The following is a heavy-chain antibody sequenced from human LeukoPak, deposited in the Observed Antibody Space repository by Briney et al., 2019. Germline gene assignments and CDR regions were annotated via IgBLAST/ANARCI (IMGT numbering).Heavy chain of an antibody. Sequence: SGGSLRLSCAASGFTFSSYAMSWVRQAPGKGLEWVSAISGSGGSTYYADSVKGRFTISRDNSKNTLYLQTNSLRAEDTAVYYCAKDVFAYSDPPDYWGQGTLVTVSS. CDR3: AKDVFAYSDPPDY. CDR2: ISGSGGST. J-gene: IGHJ4*02. V-gene: IGHV3-23*01. D-gene: IGHD4-17*01. CDR1: GFTFSSYA.